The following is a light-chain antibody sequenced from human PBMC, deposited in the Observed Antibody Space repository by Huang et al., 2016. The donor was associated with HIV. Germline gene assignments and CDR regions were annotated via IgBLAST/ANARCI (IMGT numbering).Light chain of an antibody. V-gene: IGKV3-15*01. CDR1: QNINTN. CDR3: QQYNDWPRS. J-gene: IGKJ1*01. CDR2: AAS. Sequence: EIVVTQSPGTLSVAPGERATLSCRASQNINTNLAWFQQKPGQAPRLLSYAASTRTADFPARFSGSGSRTEVTLTISSLQSEDIAVYYCQQYNDWPRSFGQGTKVEIK.